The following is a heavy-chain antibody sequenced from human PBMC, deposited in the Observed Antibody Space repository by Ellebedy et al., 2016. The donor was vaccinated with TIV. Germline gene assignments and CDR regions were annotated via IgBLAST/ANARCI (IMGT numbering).Heavy chain of an antibody. J-gene: IGHJ4*02. CDR1: GGSISGGGSF. D-gene: IGHD5-12*01. Sequence: SETLSLTXTVSGGSISGGGSFWAWIRLHPGKGLEWIGYISDSGNAYYNPSLKSRVTISIDTSKSQFSLKLTSATVADTAVYYCARDGRGFSGYRTYYFDYWGQGTLVTVSS. CDR3: ARDGRGFSGYRTYYFDY. V-gene: IGHV4-31*02. CDR2: ISDSGNA.